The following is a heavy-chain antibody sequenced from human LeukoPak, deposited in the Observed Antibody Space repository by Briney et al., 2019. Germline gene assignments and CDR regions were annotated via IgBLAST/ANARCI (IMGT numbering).Heavy chain of an antibody. CDR1: GFTFSTYG. Sequence: GMSLRLSCAASGFTFSTYGMHWVRQAPGKGLEWVAPIWYDGSKKYYADSVKGRFTISRDNSKNTLFLQMDSLRAEDTALYYCARDITSSWYDYWGQGTLVTVSS. D-gene: IGHD6-13*01. V-gene: IGHV3-33*01. J-gene: IGHJ4*02. CDR2: IWYDGSKK. CDR3: ARDITSSWYDY.